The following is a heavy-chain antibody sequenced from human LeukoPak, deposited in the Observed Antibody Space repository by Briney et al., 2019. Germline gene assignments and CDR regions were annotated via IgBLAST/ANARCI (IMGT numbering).Heavy chain of an antibody. V-gene: IGHV1-18*04. Sequence: AAVKVSCKRSGYTFYRYGMNWVRQAHGQGGEWMGWVSVYNGHRKYAPKFEGRVSLTRDTSTSTAYMELWNLRSDDTAVYYCARDFYHSGTYHFDYWGQGTLVTVSS. CDR1: GYTFYRYG. J-gene: IGHJ4*02. CDR3: ARDFYHSGTYHFDY. D-gene: IGHD3-10*01. CDR2: VSVYNGHR.